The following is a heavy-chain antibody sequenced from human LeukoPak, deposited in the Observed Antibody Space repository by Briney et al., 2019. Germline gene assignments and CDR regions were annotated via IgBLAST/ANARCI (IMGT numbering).Heavy chain of an antibody. CDR3: AKTFRDGYHFDY. D-gene: IGHD5-24*01. CDR2: ISGSGGST. CDR1: GFTFSSYA. Sequence: PGRSLRLSCAASGFTFSSYAMSWVRQAPGKGLEWVSAISGSGGSTYYADSVKGRFTISRDNSKNTLYLQMNSLRAEDTAVYYCAKTFRDGYHFDYWGQGTLVTVSS. J-gene: IGHJ4*02. V-gene: IGHV3-23*01.